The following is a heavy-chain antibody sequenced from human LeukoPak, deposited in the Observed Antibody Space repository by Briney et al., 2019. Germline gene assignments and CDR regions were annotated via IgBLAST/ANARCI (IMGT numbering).Heavy chain of an antibody. D-gene: IGHD4-23*01. CDR2: IRYDGSNK. CDR3: AKDSTVAPRRPLDY. CDR1: GFTFSSYG. Sequence: GGSLRLSCAASGFTFSSYGMDWVRQAPGKGLEWVVFIRYDGSNKDYADSVKGRFTISRANSKNSLYLQMNSLRAEDTAVYYCAKDSTVAPRRPLDYGGQEPLVSV. J-gene: IGHJ4*02. V-gene: IGHV3-30*02.